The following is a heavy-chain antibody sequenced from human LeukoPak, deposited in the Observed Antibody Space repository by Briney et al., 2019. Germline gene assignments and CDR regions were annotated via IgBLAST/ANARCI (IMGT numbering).Heavy chain of an antibody. CDR1: GFTVSNNF. Sequence: GGSLRLSCAASGFTVSNNFMSWVRQAPGKGLEWLSVIYSGGSTYYAESVKGRFTISRHNSKNTLYLQMNSLRAEDTAVYYCASAGYASWFDPWGQGTLVTVSS. CDR3: ASAGYASWFDP. J-gene: IGHJ5*02. D-gene: IGHD3-16*01. V-gene: IGHV3-53*04. CDR2: IYSGGST.